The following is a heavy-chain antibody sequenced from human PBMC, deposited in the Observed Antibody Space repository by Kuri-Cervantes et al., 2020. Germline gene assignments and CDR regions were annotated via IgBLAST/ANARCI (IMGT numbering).Heavy chain of an antibody. D-gene: IGHD6-13*01. CDR2: ICWDDDK. Sequence: SGPTLLKPTQTLTLTCTFSGFSRSTSGAGVGWIRQPPGKALEWLALICWDDDKRYSPSLKSRLTITKDTSKNQVVLTMTNMDPVDTATYYCAHRNVGSSWYDYYYYYGMDVWGQGTTVTVSS. J-gene: IGHJ6*02. CDR3: AHRNVGSSWYDYYYYYGMDV. CDR1: GFSRSTSGAG. V-gene: IGHV2-5*02.